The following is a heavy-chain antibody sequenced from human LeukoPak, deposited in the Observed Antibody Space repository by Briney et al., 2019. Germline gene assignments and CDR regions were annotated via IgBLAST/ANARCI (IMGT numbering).Heavy chain of an antibody. CDR2: IKKDGSEK. CDR3: ARDPGSDYTS. D-gene: IGHD4-11*01. J-gene: IGHJ4*02. Sequence: PGGSLRLSCAGSGFIFSDTWMSWVRQAPGKGLEWVANIKKDGSEKNYVDSVKGRFTISRDNAKNSLYLQMNSLRVDDTAFYYCARDPGSDYTSWGPGTLVTVSS. V-gene: IGHV3-7*01. CDR1: GFIFSDTW.